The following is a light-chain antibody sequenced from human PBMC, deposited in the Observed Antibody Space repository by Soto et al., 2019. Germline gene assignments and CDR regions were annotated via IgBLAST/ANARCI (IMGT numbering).Light chain of an antibody. CDR2: GNS. J-gene: IGLJ2*01. V-gene: IGLV1-40*01. Sequence: QAVVTQPPSVSGAPGQRVTISCTGSSSNIGAGYDVHWYQQLPGTAPKLLIYGNSNRPSGVPDRFSGYKSGTSASLAITGLQAEDEADYYCQSYDSSLSGYVVFGGGTKLTVL. CDR3: QSYDSSLSGYVV. CDR1: SSNIGAGYD.